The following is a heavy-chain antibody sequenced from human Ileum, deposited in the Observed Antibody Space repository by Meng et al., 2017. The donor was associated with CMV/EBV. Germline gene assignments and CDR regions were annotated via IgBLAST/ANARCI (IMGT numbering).Heavy chain of an antibody. J-gene: IGHJ4*02. D-gene: IGHD3-10*01. V-gene: IGHV6-1*01. CDR3: TSGWGLNY. CDR2: TFYRSKWYY. Sequence: QVQLQQSGPGLVKPSKTLSRTLVISGDSNAGSNTAWNWLRQSPSTGLEWLGRTFYRSKWYYDYAVSVNSRIAIIPDTSKNQFSLQLNSVTPEDTAVYYCTSGWGLNYWGQGTLVTVSS. CDR1: GDSNAGSNTA.